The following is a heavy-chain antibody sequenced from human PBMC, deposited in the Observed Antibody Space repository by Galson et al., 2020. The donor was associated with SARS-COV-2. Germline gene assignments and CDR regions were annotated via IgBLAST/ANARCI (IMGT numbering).Heavy chain of an antibody. CDR1: GYTLTELS. J-gene: IGHJ5*02. CDR2: FDPEDGET. D-gene: IGHD2-2*01. V-gene: IGHV1-24*01. Sequence: ASVKVSCKVSGYTLTELSMHWVRQAPGKGLEWMGGFDPEDGETIYAQKFQGRVTMTEDTSTDTAYMELSSLRSEDTAVYYCATSTPQVVPAASSWFDPWGQGTLVTVSS. CDR3: ATSTPQVVPAASSWFDP.